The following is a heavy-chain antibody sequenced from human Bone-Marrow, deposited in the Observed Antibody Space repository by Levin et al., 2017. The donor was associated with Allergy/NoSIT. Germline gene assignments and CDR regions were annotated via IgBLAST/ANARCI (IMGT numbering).Heavy chain of an antibody. D-gene: IGHD6-13*01. V-gene: IGHV3-23*01. CDR1: GFTFSNYA. CDR2: MSGSGHIT. Sequence: LSLTCAASGFTFSNYAMSWVRQAPGKGLEWVSAMSGSGHITYYADSVKGRFTISRDNSKNTLYLQMNSLRAEDTAVYYCAKEYIYSSSWEVFDYWGQGTRVTVSS. J-gene: IGHJ4*02. CDR3: AKEYIYSSSWEVFDY.